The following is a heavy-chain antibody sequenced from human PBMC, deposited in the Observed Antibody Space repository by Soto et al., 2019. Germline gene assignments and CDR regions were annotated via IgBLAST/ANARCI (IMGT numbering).Heavy chain of an antibody. CDR3: ARTRMGYYDSSALPFDY. Sequence: QVQLQESGPGLVKPSQTLSLTCTVSGGSISSGGYYWSWIRQHPGKGLEWIGYINYSGSTYYNPSLKSRVTISVDTSKNQFSLKLSSVTAADTAVYYCARTRMGYYDSSALPFDYWGQGTLVTVSS. D-gene: IGHD3-22*01. CDR2: INYSGST. J-gene: IGHJ4*02. CDR1: GGSISSGGYY. V-gene: IGHV4-31*03.